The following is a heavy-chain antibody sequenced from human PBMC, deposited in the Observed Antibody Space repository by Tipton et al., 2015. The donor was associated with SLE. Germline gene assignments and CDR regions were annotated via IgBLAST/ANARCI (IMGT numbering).Heavy chain of an antibody. CDR1: GFNFNNYA. D-gene: IGHD4-23*01. V-gene: IGHV3-33*01. Sequence: SLRLSCAASGFNFNNYAIHWVRQAPGKGLEWVAVMWHNGNDKFSADSVKGRFTVSRDSSKNTLYLQINSLRAEDTAVYYCARGQGSGNYGSWFDPWGQGTLVTVSS. CDR3: ARGQGSGNYGSWFDP. J-gene: IGHJ5*02. CDR2: MWHNGNDK.